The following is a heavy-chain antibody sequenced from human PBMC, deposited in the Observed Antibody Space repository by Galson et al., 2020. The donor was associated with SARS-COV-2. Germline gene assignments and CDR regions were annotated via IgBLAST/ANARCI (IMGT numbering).Heavy chain of an antibody. Sequence: GGSLRLSCAASGFTFSSYGMNWVRQAPGKGLEWVAVIWYDGSDKYYGDSVKGRFTISRDNSKSMVYLQMNSLRADDTAVYYCAKPLRRIVAKQIDALDVWGQGTMVTVSS. J-gene: IGHJ3*01. V-gene: IGHV3-33*06. CDR1: GFTFSSYG. D-gene: IGHD5-12*01. CDR3: AKPLRRIVAKQIDALDV. CDR2: IWYDGSDK.